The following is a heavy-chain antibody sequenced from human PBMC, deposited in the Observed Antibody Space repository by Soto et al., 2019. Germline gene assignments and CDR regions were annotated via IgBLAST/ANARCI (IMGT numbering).Heavy chain of an antibody. CDR2: IIPIFGTA. CDR1: GGTFSSYA. J-gene: IGHJ6*02. D-gene: IGHD3-9*01. CDR3: ACKALVIGGRYYYYGMDV. V-gene: IGHV1-69*13. Sequence: SVKVSCKASGGTFSSYAISWVRQAPGQGLEWMGGIIPIFGTANYAQKFQGRVTITADESTSTAYMELSSLRSEDTAVYYCACKALVIGGRYYYYGMDVWGQGTTVTVSS.